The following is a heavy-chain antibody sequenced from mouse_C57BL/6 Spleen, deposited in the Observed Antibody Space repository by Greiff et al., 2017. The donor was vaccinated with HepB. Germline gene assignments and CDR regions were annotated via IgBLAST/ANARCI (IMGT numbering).Heavy chain of an antibody. Sequence: VKLQQSGPELVKPGASVKISCKASGYAFSSSWMNWVKQRPGKGLEWIGRIYPGDGDTNYNGKFKGKATLTADKSSSTAYMQLSSLTSEDSAVYFCGPVVAPYYAMDYWGQGTSVTVSS. D-gene: IGHD1-1*01. V-gene: IGHV1-82*01. CDR3: GPVVAPYYAMDY. CDR1: GYAFSSSW. J-gene: IGHJ4*01. CDR2: IYPGDGDT.